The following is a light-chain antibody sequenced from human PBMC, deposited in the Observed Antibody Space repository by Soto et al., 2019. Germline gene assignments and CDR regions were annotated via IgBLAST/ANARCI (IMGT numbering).Light chain of an antibody. V-gene: IGKV3-20*01. CDR2: GAS. CDR3: QQYDTSPPGYT. Sequence: EIVSTQSPGTLSLSPGERATLSCRASQSVSTTYLAWYQQKPGQAPRLLIYGASSRATGIPDRFSGSGSGTDFTLTISRLEPEDFAVYYCQQYDTSPPGYTFGPGTKVNIK. J-gene: IGKJ3*01. CDR1: QSVSTTY.